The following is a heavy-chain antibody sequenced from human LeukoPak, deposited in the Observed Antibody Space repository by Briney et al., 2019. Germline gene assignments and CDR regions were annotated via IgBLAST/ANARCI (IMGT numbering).Heavy chain of an antibody. V-gene: IGHV3-15*01. J-gene: IGHJ4*02. CDR2: IKSKTDGGTT. Sequence: GGSLRLSCAASGFTLSNAWMSWVRQAPGKGLEWVGRIKSKTDGGTTDYAAPVKGRFTISRDDSKNTLYLQMNSLKTEDTAVYYCPSDGYGDSFDYWGQGTLVTVSS. CDR3: PSDGYGDSFDY. CDR1: GFTLSNAW. D-gene: IGHD4-17*01.